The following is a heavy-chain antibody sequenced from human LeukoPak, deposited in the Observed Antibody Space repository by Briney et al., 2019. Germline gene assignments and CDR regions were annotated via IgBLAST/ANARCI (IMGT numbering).Heavy chain of an antibody. Sequence: GGSLRLSCRASGFTFSNYAMSWVRQAPGKGLEWVSSINPDDGGSFFANSMKGRFTISRDDSRSVVYLQMNSLRAEDTAVYYCARSGVATCHYWGQGILVTVSS. CDR2: INPDDGGS. CDR3: ARSGVATCHY. D-gene: IGHD2-15*01. V-gene: IGHV3-23*01. CDR1: GFTFSNYA. J-gene: IGHJ4*02.